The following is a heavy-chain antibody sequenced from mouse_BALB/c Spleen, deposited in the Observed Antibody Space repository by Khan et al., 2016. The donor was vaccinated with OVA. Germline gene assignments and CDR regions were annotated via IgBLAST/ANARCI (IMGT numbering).Heavy chain of an antibody. CDR1: GFSISNYG. CDR3: ASAFYNGAWFAY. Sequence: VQLQESGPGLVAPSQTLSITCTVSGFSISNYGVHWVRQPPGKGLEWLGVIWAGGSTNHNSAHMSRLSITKDNSKNQVFLKMNSLQTDDTAIYYCASAFYNGAWFAYWGQGTLVTVSA. D-gene: IGHD1-3*01. V-gene: IGHV2-9*02. CDR2: IWAGGST. J-gene: IGHJ3*01.